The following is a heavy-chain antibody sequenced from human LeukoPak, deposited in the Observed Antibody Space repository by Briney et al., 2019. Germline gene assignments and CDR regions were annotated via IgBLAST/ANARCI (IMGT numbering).Heavy chain of an antibody. J-gene: IGHJ4*02. CDR2: IRGSGGRA. V-gene: IGHV3-23*01. CDR1: GFTFSSYA. D-gene: IGHD2-8*01. CDR3: AKEENGIEASDY. Sequence: GGSLRLSCAASGFTFSSYAMSWVRQAPGKGLEWVSGIRGSGGRAYYADSVEGRFTISRDDSKNTLYLQMNSLRVEDTAVYYCAKEENGIEASDYWGQGTLVTVSS.